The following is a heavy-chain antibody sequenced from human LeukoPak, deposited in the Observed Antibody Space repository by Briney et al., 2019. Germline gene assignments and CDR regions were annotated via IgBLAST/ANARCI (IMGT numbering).Heavy chain of an antibody. CDR3: ATFRVRGRSMWGMDV. D-gene: IGHD3-10*01. CDR1: GGSISSGGYY. V-gene: IGHV4-31*03. CDR2: IYYSGST. J-gene: IGHJ6*02. Sequence: PSETLSLTCTVSGGSISSGGYYWRWIRQHPGKGLEWIGYIYYSGSTYYNPSLKSRVTVSVDTSKNQFSLKLSSVTAADTAVYYCATFRVRGRSMWGMDVWGQGTTVTVSS.